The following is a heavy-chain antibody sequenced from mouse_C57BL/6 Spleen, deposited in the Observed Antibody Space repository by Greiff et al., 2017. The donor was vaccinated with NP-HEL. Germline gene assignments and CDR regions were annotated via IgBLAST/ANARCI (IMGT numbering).Heavy chain of an antibody. J-gene: IGHJ2*01. D-gene: IGHD4-1*01. CDR1: GFTFSSYG. Sequence: VQLKESGGDLVKPGGSLKLSCAASGFTFSSYGMSWVRQTPDKRLEWVATISSGGSYTYYPDSVKGRFTISRDNAKNTLYLQMSSLKSEDTAMYYCARHWDGNYFDYWGQGTTLTVSS. CDR2: ISSGGSYT. CDR3: ARHWDGNYFDY. V-gene: IGHV5-6*01.